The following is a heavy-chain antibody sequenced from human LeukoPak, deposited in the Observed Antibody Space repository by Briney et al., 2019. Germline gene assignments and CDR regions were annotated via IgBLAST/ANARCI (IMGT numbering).Heavy chain of an antibody. CDR1: GFTFGDYA. V-gene: IGHV3-49*03. CDR3: TRDWGRWSASDY. Sequence: GGSLRLSCTASGFTFGDYAMSWFRRAPGKGLEWVGFIRSKAYGGTTEYAASVKGRFTISRDDSKSIAYLQMNSLKTEDTAVYYCTRDWGRWSASDYWGQGTLVTVSS. CDR2: IRSKAYGGTT. J-gene: IGHJ4*02. D-gene: IGHD3-16*01.